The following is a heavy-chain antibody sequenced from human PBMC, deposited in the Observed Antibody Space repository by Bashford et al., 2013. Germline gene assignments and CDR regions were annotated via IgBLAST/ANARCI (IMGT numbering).Heavy chain of an antibody. V-gene: IGHV1-24*01. CDR3: ATEGGMVRGLCGRRDYYYGMGR. J-gene: IGHJ6*02. CDR2: FDPEDGET. Sequence: ASVKVSCKVSGYTLTELSMHWVRQAPGKGLEWMGGFDPEDGETIYAQKFQGRVTMTEDTSTDTAYMELSSLRSEDTAVYYCATEGGMVRGLCGRRDYYYGMGRLGPRGPRSPSP. CDR1: GYTLTELS. D-gene: IGHD3-10*01.